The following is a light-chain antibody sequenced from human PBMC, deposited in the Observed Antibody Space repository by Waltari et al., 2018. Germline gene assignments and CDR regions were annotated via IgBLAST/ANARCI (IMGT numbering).Light chain of an antibody. Sequence: DIQMTQSPSSLSASVGDRVTITCQASQDISNYLNWYQQKPGKAPKLLIYDASNLETGVPSRFSGSGSGKDFTFTISSLQPEDIATYYCQQYDNLSTFGPGTKVDIK. CDR2: DAS. J-gene: IGKJ3*01. V-gene: IGKV1-33*01. CDR3: QQYDNLST. CDR1: QDISNY.